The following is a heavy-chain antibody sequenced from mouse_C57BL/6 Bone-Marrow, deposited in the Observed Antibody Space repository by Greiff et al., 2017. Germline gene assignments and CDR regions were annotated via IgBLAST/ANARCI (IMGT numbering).Heavy chain of an antibody. CDR2: IDPNSGGT. V-gene: IGHV1-72*01. CDR3: AKWEGGSGYVNFDY. J-gene: IGHJ2*01. CDR1: GYTFTSYW. D-gene: IGHD3-2*02. Sequence: QVQLQQPGAELVKPGASVKLSCKASGYTFTSYWMHWVKQRPGRGLEWIGRIDPNSGGTKYNEKFKSKATLTVDTPSSTAYMQLSSLTSEDSAVXYCAKWEGGSGYVNFDYWGQGTTLTVSS.